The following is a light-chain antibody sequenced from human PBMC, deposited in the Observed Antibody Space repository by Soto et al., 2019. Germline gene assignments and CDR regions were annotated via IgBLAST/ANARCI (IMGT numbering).Light chain of an antibody. Sequence: EIVLTQSPGTLSLSPGEGATLSCRASQSVSSNFLAWYQQKPGQAPRLLIYATSSRATGIPDRFSGSGSGTDLTLTISRLEPEDFAVYYCQQYGTSPRTFGQGTKVEIK. CDR1: QSVSSNF. CDR3: QQYGTSPRT. V-gene: IGKV3-20*01. J-gene: IGKJ1*01. CDR2: ATS.